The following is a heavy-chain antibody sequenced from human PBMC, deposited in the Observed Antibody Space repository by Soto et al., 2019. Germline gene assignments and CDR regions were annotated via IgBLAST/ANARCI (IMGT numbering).Heavy chain of an antibody. CDR2: ISPHGNTT. CDR1: EGTCRNFW. CDR3: AVSWRSTSY. Sequence: SRRLSCAPSEGTCRNFWMHWVRQAQGEGLVWVSRISPHGNTTSYADYVKGRFTLYRDNAKGTQYLKMNSLRAEDMAVYYFAVSWRSTSYWGLGTLVTVSS. V-gene: IGHV3-74*01. J-gene: IGHJ4*02.